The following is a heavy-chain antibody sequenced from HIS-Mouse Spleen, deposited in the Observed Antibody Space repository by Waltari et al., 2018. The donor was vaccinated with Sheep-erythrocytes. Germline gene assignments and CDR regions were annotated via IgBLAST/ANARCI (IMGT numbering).Heavy chain of an antibody. CDR1: GGTFSSYA. Sequence: QVQLVQSGAEVKKPGSSVKVSCKASGGTFSSYAISWVRRAPGQGLEWMGGIIPILGTANYAQKFQGRVTITADESTSTAYMELSSLRSEDTAVYYCARDTSSDSSGWHDAFDIWGQGTMVTVSS. CDR2: IIPILGTA. V-gene: IGHV1-69*01. J-gene: IGHJ3*02. D-gene: IGHD6-19*01. CDR3: ARDTSSDSSGWHDAFDI.